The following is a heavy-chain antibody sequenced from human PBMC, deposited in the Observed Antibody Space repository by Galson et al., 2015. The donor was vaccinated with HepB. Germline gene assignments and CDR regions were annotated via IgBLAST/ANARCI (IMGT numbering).Heavy chain of an antibody. CDR2: ISSSSTI. J-gene: IGHJ6*02. CDR3: ARDGYYGHYGMDV. Sequence: SLRLSCAASGFTFSSYSMNWVRQAPGKGLEWVSYISSSSTIYYADSVKGRFTISRDNAKNSLYLQMNSLRDEDTAVYYCARDGYYGHYGMDVWGQGTTVTVSS. D-gene: IGHD3-10*01. CDR1: GFTFSSYS. V-gene: IGHV3-48*02.